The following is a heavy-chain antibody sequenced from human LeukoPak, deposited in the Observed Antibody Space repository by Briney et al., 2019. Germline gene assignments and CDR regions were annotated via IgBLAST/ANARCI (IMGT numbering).Heavy chain of an antibody. CDR3: ARDRFGAAHNWFDP. CDR1: GFRFTSYA. D-gene: IGHD3-3*01. V-gene: IGHV3-21*01. Sequence: GGSLRLSCAASGFRFTSYAMNWLRQAPGKGPEWISSISDDGKYIYYADSVEGRFTISRDDANNSLSLQMDNLRAEDTALYHCARDRFGAAHNWFDPWGQGTLVIVSS. J-gene: IGHJ5*02. CDR2: ISDDGKYI.